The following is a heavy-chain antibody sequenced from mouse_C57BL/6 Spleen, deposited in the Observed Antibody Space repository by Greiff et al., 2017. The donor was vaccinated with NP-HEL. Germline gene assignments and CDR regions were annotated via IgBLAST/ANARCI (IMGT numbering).Heavy chain of an antibody. Sequence: EVQLVESGGGLVKPGGSLKLSCAASGFTFSDYGMHWVRQAPETGLEWVAYISSGSSTIYYADTVKGRFTISRDNAKNTLFLQMTSLRSEDTAMYYCARPGYSNYRFAYWGQGTLVTVSA. CDR2: ISSGSSTI. D-gene: IGHD2-5*01. J-gene: IGHJ3*01. V-gene: IGHV5-17*01. CDR1: GFTFSDYG. CDR3: ARPGYSNYRFAY.